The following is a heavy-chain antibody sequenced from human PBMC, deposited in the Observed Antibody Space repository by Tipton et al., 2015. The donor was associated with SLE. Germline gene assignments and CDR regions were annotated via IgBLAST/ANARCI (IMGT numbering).Heavy chain of an antibody. V-gene: IGHV3-69-1*02. Sequence: GSLRLSCVASGFKFDEYAMHWVRQMPGKGLEWVPFIATCGSTTLYADSVKGRFTISRDNTKNSVHLQMNSLRVEDTATYYCARDENGDYDFDFWGLGTRVIVSS. CDR2: IATCGSTT. CDR1: GFKFDEYA. J-gene: IGHJ4*02. D-gene: IGHD4-17*01. CDR3: ARDENGDYDFDF.